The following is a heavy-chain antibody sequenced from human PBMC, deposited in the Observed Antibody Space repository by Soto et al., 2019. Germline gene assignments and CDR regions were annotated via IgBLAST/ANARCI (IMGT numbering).Heavy chain of an antibody. Sequence: GASVKVSCKASGYTFTSYGISWVRQAPGQGLEWMGWISAYNGNTNYAQKLQGRVTMTTDTSTSTAYMELRSLRSDDTAVYYCAGFASGQLVSWFDPWGQGTLVTVSS. J-gene: IGHJ5*02. CDR1: GYTFTSYG. V-gene: IGHV1-18*01. CDR3: AGFASGQLVSWFDP. CDR2: ISAYNGNT. D-gene: IGHD6-6*01.